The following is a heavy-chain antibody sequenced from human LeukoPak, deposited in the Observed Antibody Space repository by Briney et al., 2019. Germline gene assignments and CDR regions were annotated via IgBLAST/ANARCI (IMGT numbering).Heavy chain of an antibody. Sequence: GRSLRLSCAASGFTFSSYGMHWVRQAPGKGLEWVAVIWYDGSNEYYADSVKGRFTISRDNSKNTLYLQMNSLRAEDTAVYYCARDSSYDSSGYLVPDDYWGQGTLVTVSS. J-gene: IGHJ4*02. CDR2: IWYDGSNE. D-gene: IGHD3-22*01. CDR3: ARDSSYDSSGYLVPDDY. CDR1: GFTFSSYG. V-gene: IGHV3-33*01.